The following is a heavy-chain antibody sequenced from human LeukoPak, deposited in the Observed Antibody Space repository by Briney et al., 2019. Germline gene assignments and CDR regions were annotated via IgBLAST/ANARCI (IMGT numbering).Heavy chain of an antibody. V-gene: IGHV3-53*01. J-gene: IGHJ5*02. CDR3: ARARYNWNSVWFDP. D-gene: IGHD1-7*01. CDR2: IYSGGST. Sequence: GGSLRLSCAASGLTVSNNYMKWVRQAPGKGLEWVSVIYSGGSTYYADSVKGRFTISRDNSKNTLYLQMNSLRAEDTAVYYCARARYNWNSVWFDPWGQGTLVTVSS. CDR1: GLTVSNNY.